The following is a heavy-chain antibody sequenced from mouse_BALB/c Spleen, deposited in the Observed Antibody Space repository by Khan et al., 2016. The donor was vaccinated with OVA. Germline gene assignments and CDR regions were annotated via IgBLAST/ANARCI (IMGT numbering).Heavy chain of an antibody. J-gene: IGHJ4*01. CDR2: INTYTGEP. CDR1: GYTFTNYG. CDR3: ARPPYFSYVMDY. Sequence: QIQLVQSGPELKKPGETVKISCKASGYTFTNYGMNWVKQAPGKGLKWMGWINTYTGEPTYADDFKGRFAFSLETSANTASLLFNNLKNEDTATYFCARPPYFSYVMDYWGQGTSVTGSS. V-gene: IGHV9-3-1*01. D-gene: IGHD2-10*01.